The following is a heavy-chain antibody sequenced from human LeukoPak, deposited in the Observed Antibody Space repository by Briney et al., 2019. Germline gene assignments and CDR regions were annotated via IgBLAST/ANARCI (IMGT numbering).Heavy chain of an antibody. D-gene: IGHD1-7*01. CDR1: GFTFSGSA. J-gene: IGHJ3*02. V-gene: IGHV3-73*01. CDR3: ARDSKELELDAFDI. Sequence: GGSLTLSCAASGFTFSGSAMHWVRQASGKGLEWVGRIRSKANSYATAYAASVKGRFTISRDDSKNTAYLQMNSLKTEDTAVYYCARDSKELELDAFDIWGQGTMVTVSS. CDR2: IRSKANSYAT.